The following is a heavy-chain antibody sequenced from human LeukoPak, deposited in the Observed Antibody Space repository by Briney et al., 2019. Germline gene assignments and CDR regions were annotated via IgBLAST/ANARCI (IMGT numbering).Heavy chain of an antibody. CDR3: ARDLSALDP. J-gene: IGHJ5*02. CDR2: INEDGSQT. Sequence: GGSLRLSCAASGFSFGSFWMTWIRQAPGKGLEWVGHINEDGSQTNYIDSVTGRFTISRDNTKDSLYLQMNSLRAEDMAVYYCARDLSALDPWGQGTLVTVSS. CDR1: GFSFGSFW. V-gene: IGHV3-7*03. D-gene: IGHD3-16*02.